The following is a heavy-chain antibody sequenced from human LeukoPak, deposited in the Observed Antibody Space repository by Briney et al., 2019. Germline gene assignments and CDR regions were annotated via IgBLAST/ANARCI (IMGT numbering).Heavy chain of an antibody. J-gene: IGHJ6*02. V-gene: IGHV4-39*07. CDR2: IYYSGST. CDR3: ARDTPVRVITTSAVLHGMDV. CDR1: GGSISSSGYF. D-gene: IGHD3-22*01. Sequence: SQTLSLTCTVSGGSISSSGYFWGWIRQPPGKGLEWIGSIYYSGSTYYNASLKSRVTISVDTSKNQISLKFSSVTAADTAVYYCARDTPVRVITTSAVLHGMDVWGQGTTVTVSS.